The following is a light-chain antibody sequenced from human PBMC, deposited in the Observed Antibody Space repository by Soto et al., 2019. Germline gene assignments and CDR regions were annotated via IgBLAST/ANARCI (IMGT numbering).Light chain of an antibody. CDR2: DAS. V-gene: IGKV1-5*01. J-gene: IGKJ1*01. CDR1: QSISSW. CDR3: QQYNSYSGT. Sequence: DIQITQSPSTLSASVVDRVTITCRASQSISSWLAWYQQKPGKAPKVLIYDASSVQSGVPPRFSGSGSGTEFTLTISSLQPDDFATYYCQQYNSYSGTFGQGTKVDIK.